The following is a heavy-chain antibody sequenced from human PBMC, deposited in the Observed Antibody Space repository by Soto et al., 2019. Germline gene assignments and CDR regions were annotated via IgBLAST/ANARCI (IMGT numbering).Heavy chain of an antibody. D-gene: IGHD3-9*01. CDR3: ARGGPQLLRYFDWSPFDY. Sequence: SVPISVTRAVDGGCLFRYYWSWISKTPGKGLEWIGEINHSGSTNYNPSLKSRVTISVDTSKNQFSLKLSSVTAADTAVYYCARGGPQLLRYFDWSPFDYWGQGTLVTV. V-gene: IGHV4-34*01. J-gene: IGHJ4*02. CDR2: INHSGST. CDR1: GGCLFRYY.